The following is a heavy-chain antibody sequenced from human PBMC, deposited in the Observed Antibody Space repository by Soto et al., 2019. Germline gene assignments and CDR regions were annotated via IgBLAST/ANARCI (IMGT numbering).Heavy chain of an antibody. CDR3: ARGPPKPRLVTHQVDY. D-gene: IGHD3-9*01. J-gene: IGHJ4*02. V-gene: IGHV4-34*01. Sequence: SGTLALTCAVYGGSFNGYDGSWIRQPPGKGLEWIGEINHSGSTNYNPSLKSRVTISVDTSKNQFSLKLSSVTAADTAVYYCARGPPKPRLVTHQVDYWGQGTLVTVSS. CDR1: GGSFNGYD. CDR2: INHSGST.